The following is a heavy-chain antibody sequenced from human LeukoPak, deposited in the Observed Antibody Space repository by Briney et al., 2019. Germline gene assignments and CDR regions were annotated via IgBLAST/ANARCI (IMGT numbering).Heavy chain of an antibody. CDR3: ARGRYSAGDNWFDP. D-gene: IGHD3-9*01. Sequence: SETLSLTCAVYGGSFSGYYWSWIRQPPGKGLEWIGEINHRGSTNYSPSLKSRVTMLIDTSKNQFSLKLSSVTAADTAVYYCARGRYSAGDNWFDPWGQGTLVTVSS. V-gene: IGHV4-34*01. CDR2: INHRGST. CDR1: GGSFSGYY. J-gene: IGHJ5*02.